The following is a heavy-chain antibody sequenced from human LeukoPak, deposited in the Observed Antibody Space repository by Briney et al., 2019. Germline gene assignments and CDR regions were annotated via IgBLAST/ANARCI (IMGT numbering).Heavy chain of an antibody. CDR2: ISGSGDNT. V-gene: IGHV3-23*01. Sequence: GGSLRLSCAASGFTFSNYAMSWVRQAPGKGLEWVSAISGSGDNTYYADSVKGRFTVSRDNSKDTLYVQMKSLRAEDTAVYYCAKDFVVVPGNVNYFDYWGQGTLVTVSS. CDR1: GFTFSNYA. J-gene: IGHJ4*02. CDR3: AKDFVVVPGNVNYFDY. D-gene: IGHD2-21*02.